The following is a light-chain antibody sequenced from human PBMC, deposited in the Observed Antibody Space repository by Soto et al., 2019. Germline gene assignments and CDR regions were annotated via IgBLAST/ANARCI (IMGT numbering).Light chain of an antibody. CDR3: QQYAGYPMYT. CDR1: QSIGNW. CDR2: DAS. Sequence: DIRMTQSPSTLSASIGDRVTITCRASQSIGNWLAWYQQKPWKAPNLLILDASTLQNGVPSRFSGSGSGTEFTLTISSLQPEDFATYHCQQYAGYPMYTFGQGTRLEI. J-gene: IGKJ2*01. V-gene: IGKV1-5*01.